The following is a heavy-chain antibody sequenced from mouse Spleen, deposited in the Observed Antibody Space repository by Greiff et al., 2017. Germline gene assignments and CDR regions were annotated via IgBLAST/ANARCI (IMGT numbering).Heavy chain of an antibody. D-gene: IGHD1-1*01. J-gene: IGHJ1*01. CDR3: ARDYGSRLGYFDV. Sequence: VKLMESGPGLVAPSQSLSITCTVSGFSLTNYAVHWVRQSPGKGLEWLGVIWSDGSPDYNAAFISRLSISKDNSKSQVFMKMNSLQADDTAIYYCARDYGSRLGYFDVWGAGTTVTVSS. CDR2: IWSDGSP. CDR1: GFSLTNYA. V-gene: IGHV2-4-1*01.